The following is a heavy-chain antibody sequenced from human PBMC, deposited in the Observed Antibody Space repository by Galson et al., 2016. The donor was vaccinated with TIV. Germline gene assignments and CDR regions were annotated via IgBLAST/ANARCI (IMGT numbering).Heavy chain of an antibody. Sequence: QSGAEVKKPGESLKISCKGSGYSFTSYWTGWVRQMPGKGLEWMGIIYPGDLDIRYSPSFEGQVTISADKSISTAYLQWSSLKAPDTAIYYCATVPGYSGYDYGCFDRWGQGTLVTVSS. CDR3: ATVPGYSGYDYGCFDR. CDR2: IYPGDLDI. V-gene: IGHV5-51*03. CDR1: GYSFTSYW. D-gene: IGHD5-12*01. J-gene: IGHJ5*02.